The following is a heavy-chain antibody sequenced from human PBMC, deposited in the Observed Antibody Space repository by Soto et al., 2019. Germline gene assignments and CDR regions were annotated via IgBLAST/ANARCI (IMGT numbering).Heavy chain of an antibody. V-gene: IGHV4-34*01. D-gene: IGHD3-3*01. J-gene: IGHJ6*02. CDR3: ARDGSRFRFYYYYGMEV. CDR1: GGCLSGYY. CDR2: INHSGST. Sequence: EPLPLTCAVYGGCLSGYYWGWIRQPPGKGLEWIGEINHSGSTNYNPSLKSRVTISVDTSKNQFSLKLCSVTAADTAVYYCARDGSRFRFYYYYGMEVWGQGTTVTVSS.